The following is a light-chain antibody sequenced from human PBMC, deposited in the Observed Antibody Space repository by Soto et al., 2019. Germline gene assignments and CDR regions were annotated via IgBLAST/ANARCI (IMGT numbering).Light chain of an antibody. J-gene: IGKJ1*01. Sequence: DVQMTQSPSTLSASVGDRVTITCRASQSISDWLAWYQQKPGKAPKLLIYKASSLESGVPSRFSGSGSGKKFTLTISSRQPDDFATYNCNHYYSNSRTFGKGTRVKSN. CDR2: KAS. CDR1: QSISDW. CDR3: NHYYSNSRT. V-gene: IGKV1-5*03.